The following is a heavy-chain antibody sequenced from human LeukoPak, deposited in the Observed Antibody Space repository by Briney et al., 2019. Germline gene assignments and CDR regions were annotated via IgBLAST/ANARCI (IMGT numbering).Heavy chain of an antibody. CDR2: IYYSGST. CDR1: SGSISSSVYY. CDR3: ARHPQY. J-gene: IGHJ4*02. V-gene: IGHV4-39*01. Sequence: PSETLSLTCTVSSGSISSSVYYWGWIRQPPGKGLEWIGSIYYSGSTYYNPSLKSRVAISVDTSKNQFALKLTSVTAADTAVYYCARHPQYWGQGTLVTVSS.